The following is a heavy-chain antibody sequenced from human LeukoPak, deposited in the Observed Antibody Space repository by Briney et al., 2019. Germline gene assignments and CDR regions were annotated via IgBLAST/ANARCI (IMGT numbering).Heavy chain of an antibody. D-gene: IGHD1-26*01. CDR3: ARGQRGSGSYYIGFY. V-gene: IGHV1-3*01. J-gene: IGHJ4*02. Sequence: ASVKVSCKASGYTFTSYAMHWVRQAPGQRLEWMGWINAGNGNTKYSQKFQGRVTMTRDTSTSTAYMELSSLRSEDTAVYYCARGQRGSGSYYIGFYWGQGTLVTVSS. CDR2: INAGNGNT. CDR1: GYTFTSYA.